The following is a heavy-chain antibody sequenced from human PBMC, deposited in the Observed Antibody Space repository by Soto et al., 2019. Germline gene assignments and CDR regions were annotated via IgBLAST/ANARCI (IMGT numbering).Heavy chain of an antibody. Sequence: QVQLVQSGGEVKKPGASVKVSCKASGYTFTIYGINWVRQAPGQGLEWMGWISPDNGNTNYAQKLQGRVTMTADTSTSTAYMAMRSARSDDTAVNYCARSLGYSGYAGMDVGGQGTTVTVSS. V-gene: IGHV1-18*01. D-gene: IGHD5-12*01. CDR2: ISPDNGNT. CDR3: ARSLGYSGYAGMDV. J-gene: IGHJ6*02. CDR1: GYTFTIYG.